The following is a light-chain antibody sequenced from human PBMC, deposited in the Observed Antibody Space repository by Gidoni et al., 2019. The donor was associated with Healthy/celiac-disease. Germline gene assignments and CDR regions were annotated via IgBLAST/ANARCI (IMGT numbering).Light chain of an antibody. Sequence: EIVLTQSPGTLSLSPGERATVSCRASQSVSSSYLAWYQQKPGQAPRLLIYGASSRATGIPDRFSGSGSGTEFTLTISRLGPEDFAVYYCQQYGSSPLTFGGGTKVKIK. CDR1: QSVSSSY. CDR3: QQYGSSPLT. CDR2: GAS. J-gene: IGKJ4*01. V-gene: IGKV3-20*01.